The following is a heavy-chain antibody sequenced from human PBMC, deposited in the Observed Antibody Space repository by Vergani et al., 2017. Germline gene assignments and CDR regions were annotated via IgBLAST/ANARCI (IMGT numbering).Heavy chain of an antibody. CDR1: GFTFNQYG. D-gene: IGHD1-14*01. Sequence: QVQLVESGGGVVQPRRSLRLSCAASGFTFNQYGMHWVRQTPGKGLEWVAVTWYDGNNKQYADTVKGRFTISRDKSKSTMYLQMNSLRDEDTGVYYCARDLRLLYNRFDPWGQGTLVTVSS. CDR2: TWYDGNNK. J-gene: IGHJ5*02. V-gene: IGHV3-33*01. CDR3: ARDLRLLYNRFDP.